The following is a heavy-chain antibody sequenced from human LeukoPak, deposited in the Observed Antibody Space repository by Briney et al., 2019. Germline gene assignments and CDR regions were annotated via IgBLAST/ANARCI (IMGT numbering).Heavy chain of an antibody. CDR3: AKDPTYYYDSSGYYYAY. Sequence: GGSLRLSCAASGFTFSSYAMSWVRQAPGKGLEWVSAISGSGGSTYYADSVKGRFTISRDNSKNTLYLHMNSLRAEDTAVYYCAKDPTYYYDSSGYYYAYWGQGTLVTVSS. J-gene: IGHJ4*02. CDR2: ISGSGGST. CDR1: GFTFSSYA. D-gene: IGHD3-22*01. V-gene: IGHV3-23*01.